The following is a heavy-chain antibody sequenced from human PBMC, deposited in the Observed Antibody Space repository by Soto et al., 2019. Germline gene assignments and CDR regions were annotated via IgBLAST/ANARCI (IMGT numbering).Heavy chain of an antibody. CDR3: ARDRRTVTTSYGMDV. Sequence: GGSLRLSCADSGFTFSDYYMSWIRQAPGKGLEWVSYISSSSSYTNYADSVKGRFTISRDNAKNSLYLQMNSLRAEDTAVYYCARDRRTVTTSYGMDVWGQGTTVTVSS. D-gene: IGHD4-17*01. CDR2: ISSSSSYT. V-gene: IGHV3-11*06. J-gene: IGHJ6*02. CDR1: GFTFSDYY.